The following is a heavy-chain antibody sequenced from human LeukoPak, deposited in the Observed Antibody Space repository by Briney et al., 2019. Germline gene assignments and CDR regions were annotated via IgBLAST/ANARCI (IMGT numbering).Heavy chain of an antibody. J-gene: IGHJ2*01. D-gene: IGHD2-15*01. CDR2: IYYSGST. CDR3: ARYAVVAHWYFDL. Sequence: SETLSLTCTVSGGSISSYYWSWTRQPPGKGLEWIGYIYYSGSTNYNPSLKSRVTISVDTSKNQFSLKLSSVTAADTAVYYRARYAVVAHWYFDLWGRGTLVTVSS. V-gene: IGHV4-59*08. CDR1: GGSISSYY.